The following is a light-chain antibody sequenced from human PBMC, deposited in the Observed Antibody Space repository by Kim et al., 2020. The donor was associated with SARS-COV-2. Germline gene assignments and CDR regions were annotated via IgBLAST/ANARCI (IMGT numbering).Light chain of an antibody. V-gene: IGLV1-47*01. CDR3: AAWDDSLSGPV. CDR1: SSNIGSNY. Sequence: GQGVTISCSGRSSNIGSNYVYWYQQLPGTAPKLLIYRNNQRPSGVPDRISGSKSGTSASLAISGLRSEDEADYYCAAWDDSLSGPVFGGGTQLTVL. CDR2: RNN. J-gene: IGLJ2*01.